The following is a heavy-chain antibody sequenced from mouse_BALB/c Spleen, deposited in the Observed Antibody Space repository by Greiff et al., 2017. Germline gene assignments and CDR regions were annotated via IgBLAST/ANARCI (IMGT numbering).Heavy chain of an antibody. CDR2: ILPGSGST. CDR3: ARGTGPFAY. V-gene: IGHV1-9*01. J-gene: IGHJ3*01. Sequence: LQESGAELMKPGASVKISCKATGYTFSSYWIEWVKQRPGHGLEWIGEILPGSGSTNYNEKFKGKATFTADTSSNTAYMQLSSLTSEDSAVYYCARGTGPFAYWGQGTLVTVSA. CDR1: GYTFSSYW. D-gene: IGHD4-1*01.